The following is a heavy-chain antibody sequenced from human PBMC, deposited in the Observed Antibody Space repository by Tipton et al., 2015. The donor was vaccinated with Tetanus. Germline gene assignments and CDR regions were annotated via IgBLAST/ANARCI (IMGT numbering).Heavy chain of an antibody. Sequence: SLRLSCVASGFTVSSNYMSWVRQAPGKGLEWVSVIYSGGSTYYADSVRGRFTISRDNSKNTLYLQMNSLRAEDTAVYYCARQWGDGYNFSYFDYWGQVTLFTVSS. J-gene: IGHJ4*02. V-gene: IGHV3-53*01. CDR1: GFTVSSNY. CDR3: ARQWGDGYNFSYFDY. D-gene: IGHD5-24*01. CDR2: IYSGGST.